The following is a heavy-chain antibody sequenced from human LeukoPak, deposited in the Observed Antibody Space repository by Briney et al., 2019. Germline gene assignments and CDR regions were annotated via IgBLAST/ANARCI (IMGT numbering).Heavy chain of an antibody. CDR2: ISYSGST. J-gene: IGHJ3*02. Sequence: SETLSLTCTVSGGSISSSHWSWIRQPPGKGLEWIGYISYSGSTNYNPSLRSRVTTSKDTFKNQFSLKLSSVTAADTAVYYCARLCSSTSCYVSFDIWGQGTMVTVSS. V-gene: IGHV4-59*08. CDR1: GGSISSSH. D-gene: IGHD2-2*01. CDR3: ARLCSSTSCYVSFDI.